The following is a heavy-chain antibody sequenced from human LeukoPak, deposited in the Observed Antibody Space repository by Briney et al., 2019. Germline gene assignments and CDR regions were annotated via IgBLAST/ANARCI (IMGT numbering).Heavy chain of an antibody. Sequence: GGSLRLSCAVSGITLSNYGVTWVRQAPGKGLEWVAGISDSGGSTKYADSVKGRFTISRDNPKNTLYLQMNSLTAEDTAVYFCAKRGVVIRVFLVGFHKEAYYFESWGQGALVTVSS. CDR1: GITLSNYG. CDR2: ISDSGGST. CDR3: AKRGVVIRVFLVGFHKEAYYFES. V-gene: IGHV3-23*01. J-gene: IGHJ4*02. D-gene: IGHD3/OR15-3a*01.